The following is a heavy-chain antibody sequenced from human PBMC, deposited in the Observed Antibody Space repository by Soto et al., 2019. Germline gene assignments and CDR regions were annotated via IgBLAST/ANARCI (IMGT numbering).Heavy chain of an antibody. D-gene: IGHD2-15*01. CDR2: IYYSGST. Sequence: SETLSLTCTVSGGSISSYYWSWIRQPPGKGLEWIGYIYYSGSTNYNPSLKSRVTISVDTSKNQFPLKLSSVTAADTAVYYCARRSGGTLDSWGQGTLVTVSS. V-gene: IGHV4-59*08. J-gene: IGHJ4*02. CDR1: GGSISSYY. CDR3: ARRSGGTLDS.